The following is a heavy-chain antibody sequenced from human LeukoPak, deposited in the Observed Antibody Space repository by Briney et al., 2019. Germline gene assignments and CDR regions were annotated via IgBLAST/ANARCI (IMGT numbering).Heavy chain of an antibody. D-gene: IGHD3-10*01. V-gene: IGHV4-4*07. CDR1: GGSISSYY. Sequence: SETLSLTCIVSGGSISSYYWNWIRQPAGKGLEWIGRVYSSGTTDHNPSLKSRVTISLDKSKNHFSLKLTSVTAADTAVYFCARGTPMVRGAALFFDYWGQGILVTVSS. CDR3: ARGTPMVRGAALFFDY. J-gene: IGHJ4*02. CDR2: VYSSGTT.